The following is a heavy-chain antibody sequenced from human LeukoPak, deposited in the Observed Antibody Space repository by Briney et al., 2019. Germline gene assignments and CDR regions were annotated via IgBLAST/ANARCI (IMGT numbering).Heavy chain of an antibody. CDR3: ARGLDFWSGSYDY. CDR2: IWYDGSNK. V-gene: IGHV3-33*01. J-gene: IGHJ4*02. CDR1: GFTFSGYG. D-gene: IGHD3-3*01. Sequence: GGSLRLSCAASGFTFSGYGMHWVRQAPGKGLEWVAVIWYDGSNKYYADSVKGRFTISRDNAKNSLYLQMNSLRAEDTAVYYCARGLDFWSGSYDYWGQGTLVTVSS.